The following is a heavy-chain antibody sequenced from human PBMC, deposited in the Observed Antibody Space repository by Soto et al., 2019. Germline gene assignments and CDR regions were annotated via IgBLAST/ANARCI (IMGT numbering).Heavy chain of an antibody. CDR3: ARGRLGTPPRYYYYYMDV. Sequence: SETLCLTCAVYGGSFSGYYWSWIRQPPGKGLEWIGEINHSGSTNYNPPLKSRVTISVDTSKNQFSLKLSSVTAADTAVYYCARGRLGTPPRYYYYYMDVWGKGTTVTVSS. V-gene: IGHV4-34*01. CDR1: GGSFSGYY. CDR2: INHSGST. J-gene: IGHJ6*03.